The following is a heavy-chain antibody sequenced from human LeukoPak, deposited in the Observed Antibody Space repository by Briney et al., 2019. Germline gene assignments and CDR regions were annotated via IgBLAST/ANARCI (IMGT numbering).Heavy chain of an antibody. CDR1: GFTFSSYA. CDR3: AKDSEDVLRFLEWLPRADYFDY. Sequence: GRSLRLSCAASGFTFSSYAMHWVRQAPGKGLEWVAFIRYDGSNKYYADSVKGRFTISRDNSKNTLYLQMNSLRAEDTAVYYCAKDSEDVLRFLEWLPRADYFDYWGQGTLVTVSS. J-gene: IGHJ4*02. CDR2: IRYDGSNK. V-gene: IGHV3-30*02. D-gene: IGHD3-3*01.